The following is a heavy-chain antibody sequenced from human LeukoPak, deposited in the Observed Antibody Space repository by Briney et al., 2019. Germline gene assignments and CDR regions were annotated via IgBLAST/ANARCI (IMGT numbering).Heavy chain of an antibody. J-gene: IGHJ4*02. CDR1: GYTFTSYG. Sequence: ASVKVSCKASGYTFTSYGINWLRQAPGQGLEWMGWINMYTANPAYAQGFTERFVFSLDTSVTTAYLQISNLKTEDTAVYYCARHDNDDDFDYWGQGTLVTVSS. D-gene: IGHD3-16*01. CDR3: ARHDNDDDFDY. V-gene: IGHV7-4-1*02. CDR2: INMYTANP.